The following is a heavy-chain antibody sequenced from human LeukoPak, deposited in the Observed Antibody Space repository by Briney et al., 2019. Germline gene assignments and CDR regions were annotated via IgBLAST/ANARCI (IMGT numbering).Heavy chain of an antibody. Sequence: GGSLRLSCAASGFTFSSYEMNWVRQAPGKGLEWVSYISSSGSTIYYADSVKGRFTISRDNAKNSLYLQMNSLRAEDTAVYYCARDLDGYNFFDYWGQGTLVTVSS. CDR3: ARDLDGYNFFDY. D-gene: IGHD5-24*01. CDR2: ISSSGSTI. J-gene: IGHJ4*02. CDR1: GFTFSSYE. V-gene: IGHV3-48*03.